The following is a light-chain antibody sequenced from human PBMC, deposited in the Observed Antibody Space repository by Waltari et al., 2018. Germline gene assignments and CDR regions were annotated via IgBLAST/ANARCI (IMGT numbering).Light chain of an antibody. V-gene: IGLV10-54*04. CDR1: SNNVGVLA. CDR3: STWDTSLNGWV. Sequence: QAGLTQPPSVSKGLRQHATLTCTGNSNNVGVLAPGWLQQHQGHPPKLLSYRNSNRPSGISERFSASRSGNTASLTITGLQAEDEADYYCSTWDTSLNGWVFGGGTKLTVL. J-gene: IGLJ3*02. CDR2: RNS.